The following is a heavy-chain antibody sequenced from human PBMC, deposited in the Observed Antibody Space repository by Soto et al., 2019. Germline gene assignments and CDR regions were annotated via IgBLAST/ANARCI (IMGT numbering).Heavy chain of an antibody. CDR2: ISGSGGTA. CDR3: AKGRGQNWNFDY. Sequence: EVQLLESGGGSVQPGGSLRLSCAASGCTFSSYAMHWVRRPPGKGLEWVSSISGSGGTASYADPVKGRFSISRDSLVNTLYLQMNSLRAEDTAVYYCAKGRGQNWNFDYWGQGTLVTVSP. J-gene: IGHJ4*02. CDR1: GCTFSSYA. V-gene: IGHV3-23*01. D-gene: IGHD1-1*01.